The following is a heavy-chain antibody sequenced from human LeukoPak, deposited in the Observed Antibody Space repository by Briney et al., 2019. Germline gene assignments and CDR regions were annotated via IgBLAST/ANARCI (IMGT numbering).Heavy chain of an antibody. CDR3: VKDRWVDH. CDR1: GFTFSSYS. Sequence: GGSLRLSCAASGFTFSSYSMNWVRQAPGKGLEYVSSISSEGKTTYYADSVKGRFTISRDNSKNMLYLQMDSLRPEDTAVYYCVKDRWVDHWGQGTLVTVSS. CDR2: ISSEGKTT. V-gene: IGHV3-64D*06. J-gene: IGHJ5*02.